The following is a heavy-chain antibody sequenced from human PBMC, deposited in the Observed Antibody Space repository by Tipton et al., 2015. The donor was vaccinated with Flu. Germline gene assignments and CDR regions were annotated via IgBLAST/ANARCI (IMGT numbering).Heavy chain of an antibody. J-gene: IGHJ4*02. Sequence: GSLRLSCAASGFTFDDYVMHWVRQAPGKGLEWVSLITWDGDSTDYADSVEGRFTISRDNSKNSLYLEMNSLRPEDTAVYYCARDSLPGDDGSGHIDHWGQGSLVSVSS. D-gene: IGHD2-15*01. CDR3: ARDSLPGDDGSGHIDH. V-gene: IGHV3-43D*03. CDR2: ITWDGDST. CDR1: GFTFDDYV.